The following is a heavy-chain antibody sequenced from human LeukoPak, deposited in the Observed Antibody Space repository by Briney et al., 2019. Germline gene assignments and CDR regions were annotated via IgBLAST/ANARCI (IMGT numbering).Heavy chain of an antibody. Sequence: GWSLRLSCAASGFTFNSYWMHWVRQSPGKGLVWVSRINFDGSSTNYADSVKGRFSISRDNAKNTLYLQMNSLRAEDTAVYYCLRARPPHYYSDYWGQGTLVTVSS. J-gene: IGHJ4*02. CDR2: INFDGSST. V-gene: IGHV3-74*01. CDR1: GFTFNSYW. CDR3: LRARPPHYYSDY.